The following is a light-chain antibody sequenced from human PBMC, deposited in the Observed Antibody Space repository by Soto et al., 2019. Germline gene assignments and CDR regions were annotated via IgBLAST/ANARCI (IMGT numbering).Light chain of an antibody. CDR3: QQNYRTPLFT. CDR1: QSISHY. Sequence: DIQMTQSPSSLSASVGDRVTITCRTSQSISHYLNWYQQKPGKAPNFLIFAASNLQSGAPSRFIGSGSGTEFTLTISNLQPEDFGTYYCQQNYRTPLFTFGTGTKVDIK. J-gene: IGKJ3*01. CDR2: AAS. V-gene: IGKV1-39*01.